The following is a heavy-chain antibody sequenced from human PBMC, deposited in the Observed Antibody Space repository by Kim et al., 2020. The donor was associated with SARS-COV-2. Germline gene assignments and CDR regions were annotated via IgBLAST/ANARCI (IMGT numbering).Heavy chain of an antibody. Sequence: SETLSLTCAVYGGSFSGYYWSRIRQPPGKGLEWIGEINHSGSTNYNPSLKSRVTISVDTSKNQFSLKLSSVTAADTAVYYCARGCLIAVSGTVFPYYYYYMDVWGKGTTVTVSS. V-gene: IGHV4-34*01. D-gene: IGHD6-19*01. CDR1: GGSFSGYY. CDR3: ARGCLIAVSGTVFPYYYYYMDV. CDR2: INHSGST. J-gene: IGHJ6*03.